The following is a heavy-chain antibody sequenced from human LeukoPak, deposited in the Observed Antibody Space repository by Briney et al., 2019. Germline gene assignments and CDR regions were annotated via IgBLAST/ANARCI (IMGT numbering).Heavy chain of an antibody. J-gene: IGHJ4*02. CDR3: ARDRYDFWSGYYPGYFDY. Sequence: ASVKVSCKASGYTFTSYGISWVRQAPGQGLEWMGWISAYNGNTNYAQKLQCRVTMTTDTSTSTAYMELRSLRSDDTAVYYCARDRYDFWSGYYPGYFDYWGQGNLVTVFS. D-gene: IGHD3-3*01. V-gene: IGHV1-18*01. CDR2: ISAYNGNT. CDR1: GYTFTSYG.